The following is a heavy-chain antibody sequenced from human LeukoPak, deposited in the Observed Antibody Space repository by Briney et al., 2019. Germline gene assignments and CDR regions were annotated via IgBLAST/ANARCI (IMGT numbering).Heavy chain of an antibody. V-gene: IGHV3-30*02. CDR1: GFTFSSYG. D-gene: IGHD4-17*01. CDR2: IRYDGSNE. J-gene: IGHJ4*02. Sequence: TGGSLRLSCAASGFTFSSYGMHWVRQAPGKGVGWVAFIRYDGSNEYYADSVKGRFTISRDNSKNTLYLQMNSLRAEDTAVYYCAKGALDGDYLDYWGQGTLVTVSS. CDR3: AKGALDGDYLDY.